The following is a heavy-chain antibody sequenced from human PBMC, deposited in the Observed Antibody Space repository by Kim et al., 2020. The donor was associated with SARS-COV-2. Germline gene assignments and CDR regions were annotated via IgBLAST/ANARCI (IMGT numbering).Heavy chain of an antibody. J-gene: IGHJ5*02. V-gene: IGHV3-74*01. CDR2: ST. Sequence: STSYADSVKGRFTISRDNAKNTLYLQMNSLRAEDTAVYYCARLRLSWVDPWGQGTLVTVSS. CDR3: ARLRLSWVDP.